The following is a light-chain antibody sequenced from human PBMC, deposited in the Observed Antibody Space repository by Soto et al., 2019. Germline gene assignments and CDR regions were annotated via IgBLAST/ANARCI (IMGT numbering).Light chain of an antibody. CDR3: QQRSTWPPIT. CDR1: QSVSSY. J-gene: IGKJ5*01. Sequence: EIVLTQSPATLSLSPGESATLSCRTSQSVSSYLAWYQQKPGQAPRLLISDAVNRATGIPARFSGSGSGTDFTLTISSLEPEDFAVYDCQQRSTWPPITFGQGTRLEIK. CDR2: DAV. V-gene: IGKV3-11*01.